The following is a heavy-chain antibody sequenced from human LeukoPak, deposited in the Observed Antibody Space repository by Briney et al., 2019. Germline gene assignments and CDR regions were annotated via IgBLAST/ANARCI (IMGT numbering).Heavy chain of an antibody. CDR2: ISGSGGST. D-gene: IGHD2-2*01. V-gene: IGHV3-23*01. CDR1: GFTFSSYA. Sequence: NPGGSLRLSCAASGFTFSSYAMSWVRQAPGKGLEWVSAISGSGGSTYYADSVKGRFTISRDNSKNTLYLQMNSLRAEDTAVYYCAKRSITVVPAAGEDYFDYWGQGTLVTVSS. J-gene: IGHJ4*02. CDR3: AKRSITVVPAAGEDYFDY.